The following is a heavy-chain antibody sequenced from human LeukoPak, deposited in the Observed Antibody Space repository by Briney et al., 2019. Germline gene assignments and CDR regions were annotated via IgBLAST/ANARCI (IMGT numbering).Heavy chain of an antibody. CDR2: ISSNGGST. CDR3: ARGVWAFDY. CDR1: GFTFSSNA. Sequence: PGGSLRLSCAASGFTFSSNATYWVRQAPGKGLEYVSGISSNGGSTYHANSVKGRFTISRDNSKNTLYLQMGSLRAEDMAVYYCARGVWAFDYWGQGTLVTVSS. V-gene: IGHV3-64*01. D-gene: IGHD7-27*01. J-gene: IGHJ4*02.